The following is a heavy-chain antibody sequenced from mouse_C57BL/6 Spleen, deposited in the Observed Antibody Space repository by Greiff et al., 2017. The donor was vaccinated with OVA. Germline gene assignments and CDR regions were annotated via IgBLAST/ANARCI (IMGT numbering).Heavy chain of an antibody. CDR2: IDPETGGT. V-gene: IGHV1-15*01. J-gene: IGHJ4*01. D-gene: IGHD1-1*01. CDR3: TKSSSLAMDY. CDR1: GYTFTDYE. Sequence: VQLQQSGAELVRPGASVMLSCKASGYTFTDYEMHWVKQTPVHGLEWIGAIDPETGGTAYNQKFKGKAILTADKSSSTAYMELRSLTSEDSADYYCTKSSSLAMDYWGQGTSVTVS.